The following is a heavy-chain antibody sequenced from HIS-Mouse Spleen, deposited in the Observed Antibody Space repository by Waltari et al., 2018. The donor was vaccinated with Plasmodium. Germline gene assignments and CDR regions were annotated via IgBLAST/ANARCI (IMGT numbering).Heavy chain of an antibody. D-gene: IGHD6-6*01. J-gene: IGHJ2*01. CDR1: GFTFDDYA. CDR3: AKDNSSSSSRYFDL. V-gene: IGHV3-9*01. Sequence: EVQLVESGGGLVQPGRSLRLSCAASGFTFDDYAMHWVRQAPGKGLEWVSGISWNSGSIGYADSVKCRFTISRDNAKNSLYLQMNSLRAEDTALYYCAKDNSSSSSRYFDLWGRGTLVTVSS. CDR2: ISWNSGSI.